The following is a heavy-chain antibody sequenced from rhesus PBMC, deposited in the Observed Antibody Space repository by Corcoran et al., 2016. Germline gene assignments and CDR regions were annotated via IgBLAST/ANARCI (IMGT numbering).Heavy chain of an antibody. Sequence: QVQLQESGPGLVKPSETLSLTCAVSGYSISSGYYWGWIRQPPGKGLEYNGYISGSSGISYYNPSLKSRVTISKDTSKNQFSLKLSSVTAADTAVYYCASRIQLSLYFDYWGQGVLVTVSS. D-gene: IGHD5-12*01. CDR2: ISGSSGIS. J-gene: IGHJ4*01. CDR3: ASRIQLSLYFDY. CDR1: GYSISSGYY. V-gene: IGHV4-99*01.